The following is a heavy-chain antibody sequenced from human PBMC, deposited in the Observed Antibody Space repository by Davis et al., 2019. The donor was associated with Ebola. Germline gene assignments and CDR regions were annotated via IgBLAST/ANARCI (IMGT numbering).Heavy chain of an antibody. J-gene: IGHJ6*02. CDR3: ARDLGCSSTSCYYREVDYYYYGMDV. V-gene: IGHV1-8*01. CDR2: MNPNSGNT. CDR1: GYTFTSYD. Sequence: ASVKVSCKASGYTFTSYDINWVRQATGQGLEWMGWMNPNSGNTGYAQKFQGRVTMTRNTSISTAYMELSSLRSEDTAVFYCARDLGCSSTSCYYREVDYYYYGMDVWGQGTTVTVSS. D-gene: IGHD2-2*01.